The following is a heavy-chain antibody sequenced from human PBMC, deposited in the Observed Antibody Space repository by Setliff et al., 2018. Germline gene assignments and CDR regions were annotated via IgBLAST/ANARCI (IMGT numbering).Heavy chain of an antibody. D-gene: IGHD3-16*01. J-gene: IGHJ3*02. CDR3: ALFGDRDTFPI. CDR1: GFTFSSYW. V-gene: IGHV3-7*03. CDR2: IKQDGSEK. Sequence: GSLRLSCAASGFTFSSYWMSWVRQAPGKGLEWVANIKQDGSEKYYVDSVKGRFTISRDNAKNSLYLQMNSLRAEDTALYYCALFGDRDTFPIWGQGAMVTVSS.